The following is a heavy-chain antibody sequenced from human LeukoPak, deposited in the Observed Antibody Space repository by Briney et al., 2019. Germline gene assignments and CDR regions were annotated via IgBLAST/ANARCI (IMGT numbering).Heavy chain of an antibody. V-gene: IGHV3-21*04. Sequence: PGGSLRLSCAASGFTFSSYSMNWVRQAPGKGLEWVSSISSSSSYIYYADSVKGRFTISRDNSKNTLYLQMNSLRAEDTAVYYCARADYGDYVGGFDPWGQGTLVTVSS. CDR2: ISSSSSYI. CDR1: GFTFSSYS. D-gene: IGHD4-17*01. CDR3: ARADYGDYVGGFDP. J-gene: IGHJ5*02.